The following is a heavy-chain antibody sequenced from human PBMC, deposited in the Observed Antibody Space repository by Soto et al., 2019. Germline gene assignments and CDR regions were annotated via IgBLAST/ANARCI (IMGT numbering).Heavy chain of an antibody. D-gene: IGHD3-3*02. J-gene: IGHJ4*02. Sequence: SETLSLTCAVSADSIYISHWWNWVRQPPGKGLEWIGQISHSGSTNYNPSLTSRVTVSVDKSKNHFSLKLTSVTAADTAVYYCAARHFWSGPWTHTRLDYWGQGTLVTVSS. CDR1: ADSIYISHW. CDR3: AARHFWSGPWTHTRLDY. V-gene: IGHV4-4*02. CDR2: ISHSGST.